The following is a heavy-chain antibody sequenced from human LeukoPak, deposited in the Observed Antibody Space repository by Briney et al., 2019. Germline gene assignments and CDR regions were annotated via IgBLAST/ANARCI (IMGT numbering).Heavy chain of an antibody. CDR1: GFTFSSYG. Sequence: SGGSLRLSCAASGFTFSSYGMHWVRQAPGKGLEWVAFIRYDGSNKYYADSVKGRFTISRDNAKKSLYLQMNSLRDEDTAVYYCARDTLLYADSPDAFDMWGQGTMVTVSS. CDR2: IRYDGSNK. D-gene: IGHD4-17*01. J-gene: IGHJ3*02. V-gene: IGHV3-30*02. CDR3: ARDTLLYADSPDAFDM.